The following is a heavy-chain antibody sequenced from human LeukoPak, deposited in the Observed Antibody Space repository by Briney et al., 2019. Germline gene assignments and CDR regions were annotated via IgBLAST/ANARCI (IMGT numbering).Heavy chain of an antibody. Sequence: ASVKVSCKASGYTFTDYFMNWVRQAPGQGLEWMGWINPNSGGTNYAQKFQGRVTMTRDTSISTAYMELSRLRSDDTAVYYCARDSRWATRQGYYYYYMDVWGKGTTVTISS. V-gene: IGHV1-2*02. CDR3: ARDSRWATRQGYYYYYMDV. J-gene: IGHJ6*03. D-gene: IGHD4-23*01. CDR2: INPNSGGT. CDR1: GYTFTDYF.